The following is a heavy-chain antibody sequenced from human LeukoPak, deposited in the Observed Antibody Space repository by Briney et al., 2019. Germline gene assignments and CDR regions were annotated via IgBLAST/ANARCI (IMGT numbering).Heavy chain of an antibody. D-gene: IGHD2-2*01. Sequence: GGSLRLSCVVSGFTFSSYSINWVRQAPGKGLEWVSSISSGSSYIYYADSVKGRFTISRDNAKNSLYLQMNSLRAEDTAVYYCATSDDIVVVSTAPPEDYWGQGTLVTVSS. J-gene: IGHJ4*02. CDR1: GFTFSSYS. CDR3: ATSDDIVVVSTAPPEDY. CDR2: ISSGSSYI. V-gene: IGHV3-21*01.